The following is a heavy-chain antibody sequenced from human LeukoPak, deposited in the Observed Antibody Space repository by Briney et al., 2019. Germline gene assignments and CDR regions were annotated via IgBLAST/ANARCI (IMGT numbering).Heavy chain of an antibody. CDR1: GYTFTDYG. D-gene: IGHD5-12*01. CDR2: ISAYNGST. J-gene: IGHJ4*02. CDR3: ARERAHPGGGYDGSSTVITFYY. V-gene: IGHV1-18*01. Sequence: GASVKVSCKASGYTFTDYGISWVRQAPGQGLEWMGWISAYNGSTNYAQEFQGRVTMTRDTSASTAYMELRSLRSDDTAVYYCARERAHPGGGYDGSSTVITFYYWGQGTLVTVSS.